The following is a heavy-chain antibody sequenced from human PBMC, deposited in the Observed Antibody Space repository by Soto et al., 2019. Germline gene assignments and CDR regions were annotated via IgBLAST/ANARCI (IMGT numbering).Heavy chain of an antibody. D-gene: IGHD3-22*01. V-gene: IGHV4-30-4*01. CDR3: DSKRPIPYYYDSSGYYYFDY. J-gene: IGHJ4*02. CDR1: GGSISSGDYY. Sequence: QVQLQESGPGLVKPSQTLSLTCTVSGGSISSGDYYWSWIRQPPGKGLEWIGYIYYSGSTYYNPSLKSRVTISVDTSKTQFSLKLSSVTAADTAVYYCDSKRPIPYYYDSSGYYYFDYWGQGTLVTVSS. CDR2: IYYSGST.